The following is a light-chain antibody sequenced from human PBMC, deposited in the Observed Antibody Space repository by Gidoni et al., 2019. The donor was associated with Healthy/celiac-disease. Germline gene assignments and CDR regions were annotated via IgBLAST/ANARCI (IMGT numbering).Light chain of an antibody. V-gene: IGLV8-61*01. CDR3: VLYMGSGIKV. J-gene: IGLJ2*01. CDR2: STN. CDR1: SGSVSTSYY. Sequence: QTVVTQEPSCSVSPGGTVTLTCGLSSGSVSTSYYPSWYQQTPGQAPRTLIYSTNTRSSGVPDRFSGSILGNKAALTITGAQADDESDYYCVLYMGSGIKVFGGGTKLTVL.